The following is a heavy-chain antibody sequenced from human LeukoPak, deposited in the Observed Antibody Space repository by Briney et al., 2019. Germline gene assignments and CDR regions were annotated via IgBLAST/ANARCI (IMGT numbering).Heavy chain of an antibody. J-gene: IGHJ4*02. CDR3: ARGPVEMATGD. V-gene: IGHV1-46*01. CDR2: INPSGGST. CDR1: GYTFTGYY. D-gene: IGHD5-24*01. Sequence: ASVKVSCKASGYTFTGYYIHWVRQAPGQGLEWMGIINPSGGSTSYAQKFQGRVTMTRDTSTSTVYMELSSLRSEDTAVYYCARGPVEMATGDWGQGTLVTVSS.